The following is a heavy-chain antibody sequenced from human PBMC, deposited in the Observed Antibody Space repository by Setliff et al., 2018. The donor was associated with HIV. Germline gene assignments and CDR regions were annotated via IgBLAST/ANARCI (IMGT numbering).Heavy chain of an antibody. D-gene: IGHD2-2*01. V-gene: IGHV5-51*01. CDR3: SRASDPSHRMPPTNYYYYMDV. CDR2: IYPTDSDT. Sequence: GSLKISCKGSGYNFANYWIAWVRQVPGKGLEWMGIIYPTDSDTRYSPSFQGQVTVSADTSISTAYLQWSSLKASDTAVYYCSRASDPSHRMPPTNYYYYMDVWGKGTKVTVSS. CDR1: GYNFANYW. J-gene: IGHJ6*03.